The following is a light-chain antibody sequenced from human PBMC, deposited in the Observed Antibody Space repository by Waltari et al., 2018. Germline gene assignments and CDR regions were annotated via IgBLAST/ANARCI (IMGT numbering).Light chain of an antibody. V-gene: IGLV2-14*01. CDR3: SSYTSRSTWV. Sequence: QSALTQPASVSGSPGQSISISCTGTSSDVGGYNYVSWYQQNPGTAPKLMIYDVTKRPSGVSNRFSGSKSGNTASLTISGLQAEDEADYYCSSYTSRSTWVFGGGTKLTVL. J-gene: IGLJ3*02. CDR2: DVT. CDR1: SSDVGGYNY.